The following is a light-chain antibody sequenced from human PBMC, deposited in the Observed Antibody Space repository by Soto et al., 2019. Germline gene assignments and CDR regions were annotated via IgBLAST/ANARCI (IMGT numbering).Light chain of an antibody. Sequence: QSALTQPASVSGSPGQSITISCTRTSSDVGAYNYVSWYQQHPGKAPKLMIYEVSNRPSGVSNRFSGSKSGNTASLTISGLQAEDEADYYCCSYTSSSTLVFGTGTKLTVL. CDR1: SSDVGAYNY. CDR3: CSYTSSSTLV. V-gene: IGLV2-14*01. J-gene: IGLJ1*01. CDR2: EVS.